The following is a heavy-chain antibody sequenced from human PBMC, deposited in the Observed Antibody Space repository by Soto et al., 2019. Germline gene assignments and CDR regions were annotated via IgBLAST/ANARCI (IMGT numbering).Heavy chain of an antibody. Sequence: ASVKVSCKASGGTFSSYAISWVRQAPGQGLEWMGGIIPIFGTANYAQKFQGRVTITADESTTTAYMELSSLRSEDTAVYYCAGGNNWNYFDGYWGQGTLVTVSS. D-gene: IGHD1-7*01. V-gene: IGHV1-69*13. CDR2: IIPIFGTA. CDR3: AGGNNWNYFDGY. J-gene: IGHJ4*02. CDR1: GGTFSSYA.